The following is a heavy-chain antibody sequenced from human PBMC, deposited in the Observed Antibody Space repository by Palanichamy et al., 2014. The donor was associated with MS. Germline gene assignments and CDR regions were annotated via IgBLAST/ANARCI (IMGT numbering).Heavy chain of an antibody. CDR2: ISAYNGNT. Sequence: VQLVQSGAEVRSLGPSVKVSCKASGYTFTSYGISWVRQAPGQGLEWMGWISAYNGNTNYAQRLQGRVTMTTDTSTSTAYMELRSLRSDDTAVYYCALELYDSSGYYGNFDYWGQGTLVTVSS. CDR3: ALELYDSSGYYGNFDY. CDR1: GYTFTSYG. D-gene: IGHD3-22*01. J-gene: IGHJ4*02. V-gene: IGHV1-18*01.